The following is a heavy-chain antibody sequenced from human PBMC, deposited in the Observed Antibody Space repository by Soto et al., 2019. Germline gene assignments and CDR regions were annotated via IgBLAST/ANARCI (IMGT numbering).Heavy chain of an antibody. J-gene: IGHJ4*02. CDR3: ARNYGSGSYRTIDY. CDR1: DGSFSGYY. V-gene: IGHV4-34*01. Sequence: QVQLQQWGAGLLKPSETLSLTCAVYDGSFSGYYWSWIRQPPGKGLEWIGEINHSGGTNYNPSLKSRVTISVDTSKNQFSRKLSSVTAADTAVYYCARNYGSGSYRTIDYWGQGTLVTVSS. CDR2: INHSGGT. D-gene: IGHD3-10*01.